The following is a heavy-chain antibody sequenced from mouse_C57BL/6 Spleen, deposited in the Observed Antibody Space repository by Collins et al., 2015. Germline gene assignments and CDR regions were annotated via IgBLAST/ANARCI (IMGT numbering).Heavy chain of an antibody. D-gene: IGHD2-4*01. CDR3: ALYDYDDYFDH. CDR1: GFNIKDYY. Sequence: VQLQQSGAELVKPGASVKLSCTASGFNIKDYYLYWVKQRTEQGLEWIGRIDPENGKTKYAPKFQGKATITADTSSNTAYLQLSSLTSEDTAVYYCALYDYDDYFDHWGQGTTLTVSS. CDR2: IDPENGKT. J-gene: IGHJ2*01. V-gene: IGHV14-2*01.